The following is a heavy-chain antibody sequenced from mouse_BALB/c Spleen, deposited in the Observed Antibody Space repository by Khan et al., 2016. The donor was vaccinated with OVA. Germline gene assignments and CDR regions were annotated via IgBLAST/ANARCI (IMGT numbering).Heavy chain of an antibody. Sequence: VQLQQSGPGLVKPSQSLSLTCTVTGYSITSNYAWNWIRQFPGNKLEWMGYISYSGSTSYNPSLKSRISITRDTSKNQFFLQLNSVTTEDTATDYCARGNYYGYAMDYWGQGTSVTVSS. CDR1: GYSITSNYA. V-gene: IGHV3-2*02. CDR3: ARGNYYGYAMDY. J-gene: IGHJ4*01. D-gene: IGHD1-1*01. CDR2: ISYSGST.